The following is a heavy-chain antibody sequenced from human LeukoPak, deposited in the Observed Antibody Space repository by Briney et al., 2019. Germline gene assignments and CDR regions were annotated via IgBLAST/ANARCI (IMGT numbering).Heavy chain of an antibody. J-gene: IGHJ4*02. CDR2: IRYDGSNK. D-gene: IGHD3-16*01. CDR1: GFTFSSYA. V-gene: IGHV3-30*04. CDR3: AKGAGRDYIWGTSGHRGILDD. Sequence: QPGRSLRLSCAASGFTFSSYAMHWVRQAPGKGLEWVAVIRYDGSNKYYADSVKGRFTISRDNSKNMLYLQMNSLRVEDTAVYYCAKGAGRDYIWGTSGHRGILDDWGRGTLVMVSS.